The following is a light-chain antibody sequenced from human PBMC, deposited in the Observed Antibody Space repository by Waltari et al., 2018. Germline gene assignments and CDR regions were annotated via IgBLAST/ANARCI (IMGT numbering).Light chain of an antibody. CDR2: TNN. Sequence: QSVLTQSPSASGTPGQRVTISCSGSSPNIGSNTVNWYKQVPGTAPKLLISTNNQRPSGVPDRFSGSKSGTSASLASSGLQSEDEADYFCAAWDDSLNGWVFGGGTKLSVL. J-gene: IGLJ3*02. V-gene: IGLV1-44*01. CDR1: SPNIGSNT. CDR3: AAWDDSLNGWV.